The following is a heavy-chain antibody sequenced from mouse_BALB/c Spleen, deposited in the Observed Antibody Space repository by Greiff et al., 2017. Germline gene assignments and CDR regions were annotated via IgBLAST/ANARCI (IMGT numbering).Heavy chain of an antibody. CDR1: GYSITSDYA. Sequence: DVQLQESGPGLVKPSQSLSLTCTVTGYSITSDYAWNWIRQFPGNKLEWMGYISYSGSTSYNPSLKSRISITRDTSKNQFFLQLNSVTTEDTATYYCARGYGTYAMDYWGQGTSVTVSS. CDR3: ARGYGTYAMDY. V-gene: IGHV3-2*02. CDR2: ISYSGST. J-gene: IGHJ4*01. D-gene: IGHD2-10*02.